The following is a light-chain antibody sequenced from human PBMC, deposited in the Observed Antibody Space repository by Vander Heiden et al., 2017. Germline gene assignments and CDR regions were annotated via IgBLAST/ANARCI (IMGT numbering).Light chain of an antibody. V-gene: IGLV3-21*02. Sequence: SHVMTQPPSVAVPPGQPARIPCGGNHMGSKSVRWSQQRPGGAPMVVVNHDSDRPSGIPARFSGSNSGKTATLTISRVEAADEADYYCQVWDTTTDQGVFGGGTQLTVL. CDR1: HMGSKS. J-gene: IGLJ7*01. CDR3: QVWDTTTDQGV. CDR2: HDS.